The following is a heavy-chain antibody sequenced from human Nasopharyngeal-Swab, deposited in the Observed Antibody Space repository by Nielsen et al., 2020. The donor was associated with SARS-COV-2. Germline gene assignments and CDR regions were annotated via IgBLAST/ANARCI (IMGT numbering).Heavy chain of an antibody. CDR2: INTNTGNP. CDR3: AREEDYDSSGYASDAFDI. J-gene: IGHJ3*02. V-gene: IGHV7-4-1*02. D-gene: IGHD3-22*01. Sequence: WVRQAPGQGLEWMGWINTNTGNPTYAQGFTGRFVFSLDTSVSTAYLQISSLKAEDTAVYYCAREEDYDSSGYASDAFDIWGQGTTVTVSS.